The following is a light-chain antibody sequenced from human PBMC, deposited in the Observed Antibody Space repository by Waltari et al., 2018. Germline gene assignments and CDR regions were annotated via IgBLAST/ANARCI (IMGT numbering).Light chain of an antibody. CDR3: QSYDRSLTGSYV. Sequence: QSVLTQPPSVSGAPGQRVTISCTGSSSNIGAGYDVHWYQQLPGTAPKLLIYGNSKRPAGVPDRFSGSKSGTSASLAITGLQAEDEADYYCQSYDRSLTGSYVFGTGTKVTVL. V-gene: IGLV1-40*01. CDR1: SSNIGAGYD. CDR2: GNS. J-gene: IGLJ1*01.